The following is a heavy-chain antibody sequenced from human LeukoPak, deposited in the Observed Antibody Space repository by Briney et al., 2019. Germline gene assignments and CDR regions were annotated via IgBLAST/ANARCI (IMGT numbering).Heavy chain of an antibody. J-gene: IGHJ5*02. Sequence: ASVKVSCKASGYTFTSYGINWVRQATGQGLEWMGWMNPNSGNTGYAQKFQGRVTTTRNTSISTAYMELSSLRSEDTAVYYCARGHRHCSGGSCYFFYDWFDPWGQGTLVTVSS. D-gene: IGHD2-15*01. CDR3: ARGHRHCSGGSCYFFYDWFDP. CDR1: GYTFTSYG. V-gene: IGHV1-8*02. CDR2: MNPNSGNT.